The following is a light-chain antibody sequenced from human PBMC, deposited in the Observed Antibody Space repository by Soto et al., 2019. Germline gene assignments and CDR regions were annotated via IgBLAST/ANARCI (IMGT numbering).Light chain of an antibody. CDR1: ENVNNRY. J-gene: IGKJ3*01. V-gene: IGKV3-20*01. CDR2: DAS. Sequence: PGERATLSCRASENVNNRYLAWYQQKPGQAPRLLIYDASSRATGIPDRFSGSGSGADFTLTISRREPEDVAAYYCRQHGRSPLFTFGPGTKVQIK. CDR3: RQHGRSPLFT.